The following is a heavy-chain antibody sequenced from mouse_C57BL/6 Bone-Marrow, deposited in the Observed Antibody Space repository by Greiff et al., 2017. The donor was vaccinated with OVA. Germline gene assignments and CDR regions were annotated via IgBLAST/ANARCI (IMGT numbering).Heavy chain of an antibody. D-gene: IGHD2-3*01. V-gene: IGHV1-19*01. Sequence: EVQVVESGPVLVKPGASVKMSCKASGYTFTDYYMNWVKQSHGKSLEWIGVINPYNGGTSYNQKFKGKATLAVDKSSSTAYMELNSLTSEDSAVYYCASLYDGYFFAYWGQGTLVTVSA. CDR3: ASLYDGYFFAY. CDR2: INPYNGGT. J-gene: IGHJ3*01. CDR1: GYTFTDYY.